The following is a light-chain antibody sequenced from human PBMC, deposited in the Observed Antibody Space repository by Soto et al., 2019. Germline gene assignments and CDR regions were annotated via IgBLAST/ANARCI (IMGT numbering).Light chain of an antibody. CDR2: GAS. Sequence: EIVMTQSPATLSVSPGERATLSCRDSQSVSSNLAWYQQKPGQAPRLLIYGASTRATGIPARFSGSGSGTEFTLTISSLQSEDVAVYYCQQYSYWPLTFGGGTKVEIK. J-gene: IGKJ4*01. CDR3: QQYSYWPLT. CDR1: QSVSSN. V-gene: IGKV3-15*01.